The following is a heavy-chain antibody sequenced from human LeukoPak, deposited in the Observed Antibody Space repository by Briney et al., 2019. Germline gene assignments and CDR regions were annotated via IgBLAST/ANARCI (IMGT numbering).Heavy chain of an antibody. D-gene: IGHD1-26*01. Sequence: GRSLRLSCAASGFPFISYGMHWVRQAPGKGLEWVAVIWYDGSNKFYADSVKGRFTISRDNAKSSLYLQMNSLRADDTAVYYCARARGGSNSDYWGQGTLVTVSS. CDR2: IWYDGSNK. J-gene: IGHJ4*02. CDR1: GFPFISYG. V-gene: IGHV3-33*01. CDR3: ARARGGSNSDY.